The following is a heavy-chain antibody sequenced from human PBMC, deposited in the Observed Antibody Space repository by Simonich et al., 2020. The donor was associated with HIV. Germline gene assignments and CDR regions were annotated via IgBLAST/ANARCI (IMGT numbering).Heavy chain of an antibody. Sequence: QVQLQQWGAGLLKPSETLSLTCAVYGGSFSGYYWSWIRQPPGKGLEWFGEINHSGRTTYNPSRKSRVTISVDTSKNQFSLKLSSVTAADTAVYYCARLTAGGLGEYFQHWGQGTLVTVSS. CDR1: GGSFSGYY. V-gene: IGHV4-34*01. CDR3: ARLTAGGLGEYFQH. J-gene: IGHJ1*01. D-gene: IGHD6-13*01. CDR2: INHSGRT.